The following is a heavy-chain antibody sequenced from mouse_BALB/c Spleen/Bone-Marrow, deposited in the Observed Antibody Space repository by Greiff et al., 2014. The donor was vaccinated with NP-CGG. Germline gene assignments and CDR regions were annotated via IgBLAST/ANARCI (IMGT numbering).Heavy chain of an antibody. Sequence: VQLQQSGPELEKPAASVKISCKASGYSFTGYNINWVKQTNGKSLEWIGNIDPYYGGTDYNQKFKGKATLTVDRSSSTAYMQLKSLTSDDSAVYYCARVGDNRHFDVWGAGTTVTVSS. CDR3: ARVGDNRHFDV. CDR1: GYSFTGYN. CDR2: IDPYYGGT. D-gene: IGHD3-3*01. V-gene: IGHV1-39*01. J-gene: IGHJ1*01.